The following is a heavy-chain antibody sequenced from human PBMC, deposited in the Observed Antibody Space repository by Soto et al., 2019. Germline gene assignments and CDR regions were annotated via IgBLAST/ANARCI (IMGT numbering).Heavy chain of an antibody. Sequence: ASVKVSCKASGYTFSNYGISWVRQAPGQGLEWMGWISAYNGNIKFAQKVQGRVTMTTDTFTSTAYMELRSLRSDDTAVYYCARGGGITIFGVVTEASDHLDYWGQGTLVTVSS. CDR1: GYTFSNYG. J-gene: IGHJ4*02. V-gene: IGHV1-18*01. CDR3: ARGGGITIFGVVTEASDHLDY. CDR2: ISAYNGNI. D-gene: IGHD3-3*01.